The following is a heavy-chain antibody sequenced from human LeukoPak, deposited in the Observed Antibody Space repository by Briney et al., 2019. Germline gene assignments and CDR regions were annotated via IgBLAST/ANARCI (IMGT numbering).Heavy chain of an antibody. V-gene: IGHV4-4*07. Sequence: SETLSLTCTVSGGSISSYYWSWIRQPAGKGLEWIGRSTGSTNYNPSLKSRVTMSVDTSKNQFSLRLRSATAADTAVYYCARQIASAGTAGFDFWGQGALVTVSS. J-gene: IGHJ4*02. CDR2: STGST. CDR3: ARQIASAGTAGFDF. D-gene: IGHD6-13*01. CDR1: GGSISSYY.